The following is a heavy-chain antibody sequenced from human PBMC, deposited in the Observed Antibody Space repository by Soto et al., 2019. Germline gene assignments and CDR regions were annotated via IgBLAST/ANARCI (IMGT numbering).Heavy chain of an antibody. D-gene: IGHD2-2*01. Sequence: PGGSLRLSCAASGFTFSSYSMSWVRQAPGKGLEWVSAISGSGGSTYHADSVKGRFTISRDNSKNTLYLQMNSLRAEDTAVYYCARGCSSTSCYQNAEYFQHWGQGTLVTVSS. J-gene: IGHJ1*01. CDR1: GFTFSSYS. CDR2: ISGSGGST. V-gene: IGHV3-23*01. CDR3: ARGCSSTSCYQNAEYFQH.